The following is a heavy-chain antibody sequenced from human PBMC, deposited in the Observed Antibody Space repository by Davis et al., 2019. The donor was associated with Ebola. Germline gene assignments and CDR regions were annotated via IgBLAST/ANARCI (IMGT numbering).Heavy chain of an antibody. CDR2: INGDGDHT. J-gene: IGHJ6*02. CDR1: GFTFDQYT. Sequence: GESLKISCAASGFTFDQYTMYWVRQRPGKGLEWASLINGDGDHTYYADSVKGRFTISRDNSKESLYLQINSLRSEDTALYFCARGPMPSWYADYYKYGMDVWGQGTTVTASS. CDR3: ARGPMPSWYADYYKYGMDV. V-gene: IGHV3-43*02. D-gene: IGHD6-13*01.